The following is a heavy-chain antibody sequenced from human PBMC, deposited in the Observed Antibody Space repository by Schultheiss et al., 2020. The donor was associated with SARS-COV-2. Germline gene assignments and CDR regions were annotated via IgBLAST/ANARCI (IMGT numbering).Heavy chain of an antibody. J-gene: IGHJ6*02. CDR3: ARSGNYDFWSGFIHYYGMDV. CDR1: GFTVSSNY. CDR2: IYSGGST. V-gene: IGHV3-53*01. D-gene: IGHD3-3*01. Sequence: GGSLRLSCAASGFTVSSNYMSWVRQAPGKGLEWVSVIYSGGSTYYADSVKGRFTISRDNSKNTLYLQMNSLRAEDTAVYYCARSGNYDFWSGFIHYYGMDVWGQGTTVTVSS.